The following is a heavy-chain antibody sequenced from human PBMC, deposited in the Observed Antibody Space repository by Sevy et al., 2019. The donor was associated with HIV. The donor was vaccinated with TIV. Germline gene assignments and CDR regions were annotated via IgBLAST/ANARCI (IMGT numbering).Heavy chain of an antibody. V-gene: IGHV3-33*03. Sequence: GGSLRLSCAASGFTFSNYGMHWVRQAPGKGLEWVAVIWYDGSYKYYADSVKGRFTISRDKTKSTLYLQINSLRAEDTAVYYCAKTFAIFGVLMSPDFDPWGQGTLVTVSS. CDR2: IWYDGSYK. J-gene: IGHJ5*02. D-gene: IGHD3-3*01. CDR3: AKTFAIFGVLMSPDFDP. CDR1: GFTFSNYG.